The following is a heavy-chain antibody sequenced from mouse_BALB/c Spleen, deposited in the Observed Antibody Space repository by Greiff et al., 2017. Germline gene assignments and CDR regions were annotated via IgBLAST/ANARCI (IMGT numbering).Heavy chain of an antibody. J-gene: IGHJ3*01. V-gene: IGHV5-17*02. D-gene: IGHD1-1*01. CDR3: ARWDYYGSSGLFAY. CDR1: GFTFRSFG. Sequence: EVKLVESGGGLVQPGGSRKLSCAASGFTFRSFGLHWVRQAPEKGLEWVAYISSGSSTIYYADTVKGRFTISRDNPKNTLFLQMTSLRSEDTAMYYCARWDYYGSSGLFAYWGQGTLVTVSA. CDR2: ISSGSSTI.